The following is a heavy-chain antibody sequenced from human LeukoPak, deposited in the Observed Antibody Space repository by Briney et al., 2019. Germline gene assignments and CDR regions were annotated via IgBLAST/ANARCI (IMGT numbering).Heavy chain of an antibody. D-gene: IGHD3-22*01. CDR1: GGSISSYY. J-gene: IGHJ4*02. Sequence: PWESLSLTCSVSGGSISSYYWSCVRQPPGKGLEWNGYIYYSGSTTYNPSLKSRVTISVAPSKNQFSLKLSSVTAADTAGYYCARDTMKQLDYWGQGTLVTVSS. CDR3: ARDTMKQLDY. V-gene: IGHV4-59*01. CDR2: IYYSGST.